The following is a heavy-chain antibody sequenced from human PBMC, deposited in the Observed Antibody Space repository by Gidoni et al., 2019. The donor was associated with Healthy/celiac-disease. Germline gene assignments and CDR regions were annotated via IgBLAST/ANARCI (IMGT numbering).Heavy chain of an antibody. CDR2: ISSISSYI. D-gene: IGHD6-6*01. CDR3: ARDLLVSYFDY. CDR1: GFTFRSYS. J-gene: IGHJ4*02. Sequence: EVQLVESGGGLVKPGGSLRLSGEAVGFTFRSYSMNWVRQAPGKGLEWGSSISSISSYIYYADSVKRRFTISRDNAKNSLYLQMNSLRAEDTAVYYCARDLLVSYFDYLGQGTLVTVSS. V-gene: IGHV3-21*01.